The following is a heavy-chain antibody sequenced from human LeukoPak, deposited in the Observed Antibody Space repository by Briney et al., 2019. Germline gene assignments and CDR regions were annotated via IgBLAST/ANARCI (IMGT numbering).Heavy chain of an antibody. V-gene: IGHV1-18*01. D-gene: IGHD3-3*01. CDR2: ISGYNGNT. Sequence: ASVKVSCKASGYTFTRYGISWVRQAPGQGLEWMGWISGYNGNTNNPQKLQGRVTMTTDTSTSTAYMELRSLRYDDTAVYYCARVGETYYDFWSGYSYFDYWGQGTLVTVSS. CDR1: GYTFTRYG. J-gene: IGHJ4*02. CDR3: ARVGETYYDFWSGYSYFDY.